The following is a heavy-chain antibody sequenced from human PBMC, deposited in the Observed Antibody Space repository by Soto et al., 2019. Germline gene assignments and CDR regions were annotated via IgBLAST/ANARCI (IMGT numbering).Heavy chain of an antibody. V-gene: IGHV5-51*01. D-gene: IGHD3-10*01. Sequence: PGESLKISCKASGYSFSNYWIGWVRQMPGKGLDWMGVVYPGDSYTRYSPSFQGHVTISVDKSISTAYLQWGSLRASDTATYYCARHENSRTSINDYYAVDVWGLGTTVTVSS. J-gene: IGHJ6*02. CDR1: GYSFSNYW. CDR3: ARHENSRTSINDYYAVDV. CDR2: VYPGDSYT.